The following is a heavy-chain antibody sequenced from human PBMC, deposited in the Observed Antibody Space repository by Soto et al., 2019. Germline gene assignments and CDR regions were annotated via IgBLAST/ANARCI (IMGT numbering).Heavy chain of an antibody. J-gene: IGHJ6*02. CDR3: ARETLTFGSALDV. D-gene: IGHD3-3*01. V-gene: IGHV3-43*01. CDR2: ITWNGANS. Sequence: GGSLRLSCAASGFTFSSYGMHWVRQAPGKGLEWVSLITWNGANSYYADSVKGRFTISRDGTTKSLSLQMTSLKREDTGLYFCARETLTFGSALDVWGQGTTVTVSS. CDR1: GFTFSSYG.